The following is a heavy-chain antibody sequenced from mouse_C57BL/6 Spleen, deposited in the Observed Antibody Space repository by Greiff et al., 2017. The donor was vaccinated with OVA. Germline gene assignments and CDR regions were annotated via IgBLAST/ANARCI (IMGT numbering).Heavy chain of an antibody. V-gene: IGHV1-81*01. CDR3: ARVGSSGSRAMDY. CDR1: GYTFTSYG. CDR2: IYPRSGNT. J-gene: IGHJ4*01. Sequence: VQLQQSGAELARPGASVKLSCKASGYTFTSYGISWVKQRTGQGLEWIGEIYPRSGNTYYTEKFKGKATLTADKSSSTAYMELRSLTSEDSAVYFCARVGSSGSRAMDYWGQGTSVTVSS. D-gene: IGHD3-2*02.